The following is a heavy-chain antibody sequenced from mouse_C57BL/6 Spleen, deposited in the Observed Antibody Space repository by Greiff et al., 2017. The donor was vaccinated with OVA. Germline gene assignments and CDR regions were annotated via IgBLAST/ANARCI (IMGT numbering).Heavy chain of an antibody. CDR3: ARDGNSNYGPFAY. D-gene: IGHD2-5*01. CDR1: GFTFSSYA. Sequence: EVKLVESGGGLVKPGGSLKLSCAASGFTFSSYAMSWVRQTPEKRLEWVATISDGGSYTYYPDNVKGRFTISRDNAKNNLYLQMSHLKSEDTAMYYCARDGNSNYGPFAYWGQGTLVTVSA. CDR2: ISDGGSYT. V-gene: IGHV5-4*01. J-gene: IGHJ3*01.